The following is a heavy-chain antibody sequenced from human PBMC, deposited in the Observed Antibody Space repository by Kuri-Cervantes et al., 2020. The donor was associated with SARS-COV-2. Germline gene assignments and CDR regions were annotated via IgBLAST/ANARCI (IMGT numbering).Heavy chain of an antibody. J-gene: IGHJ6*03. D-gene: IGHD5-18*01. CDR3: ACSIYSYGTYYYYYYYMDV. Sequence: SVKVSCKASGYTFTNYEINWVRQATGQGLDWMGWMNPNSGDTDYAQKFQGRVTITTDESTRSAYMELSSLRSEDTAVYYCACSIYSYGTYYYYYYYMDVWGKGTTVTVSS. CDR1: GYTFTNYE. CDR2: MNPNSGDT. V-gene: IGHV1-8*03.